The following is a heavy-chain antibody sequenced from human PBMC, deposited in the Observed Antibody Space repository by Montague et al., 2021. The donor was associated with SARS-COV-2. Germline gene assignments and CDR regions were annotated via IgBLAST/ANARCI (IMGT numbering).Heavy chain of an antibody. Sequence: SETLSLTCTVSGGSISSSGYYWGWIRQPPGKGLEWIGSIYYSGSTYYNPSLKSRVTISVDTSKIQFSLKLSSVTAADTAVYYCARFPTSYYYGSKVAPATPDAFDIWGQGTMVTVSS. D-gene: IGHD3-22*01. CDR3: ARFPTSYYYGSKVAPATPDAFDI. CDR2: IYYSGST. J-gene: IGHJ3*02. V-gene: IGHV4-39*01. CDR1: GGSISSSGYY.